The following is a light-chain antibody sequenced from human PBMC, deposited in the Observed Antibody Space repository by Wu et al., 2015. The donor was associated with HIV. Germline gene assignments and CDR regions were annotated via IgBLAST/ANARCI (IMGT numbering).Light chain of an antibody. J-gene: IGKJ4*01. CDR2: GTS. Sequence: EVVMTQFPATLSVSPGERATLSCRASQSVNSNFLAWYQQKPGQAPRLLIYGTSNRATGIPDRFSGSASGTDFTLTISRLEPEDFAVYYCQQSGGSPLTFGGGTKVEI. CDR3: QQSGGSPLT. V-gene: IGKV3-20*01. CDR1: QSVNSNF.